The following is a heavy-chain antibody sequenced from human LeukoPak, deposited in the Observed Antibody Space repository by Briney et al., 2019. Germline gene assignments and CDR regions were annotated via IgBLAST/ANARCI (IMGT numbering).Heavy chain of an antibody. Sequence: SVKVFCKASGGTFSSYAISWERQAPGQGLEWMGGIIPIFGTANYAQKFQGRVTITADKSTSTAYMELSSLRSEDTAVYYCAREETSDAFDIWGQGTMVTVSS. D-gene: IGHD2-2*01. CDR3: AREETSDAFDI. V-gene: IGHV1-69*06. CDR1: GGTFSSYA. J-gene: IGHJ3*02. CDR2: IIPIFGTA.